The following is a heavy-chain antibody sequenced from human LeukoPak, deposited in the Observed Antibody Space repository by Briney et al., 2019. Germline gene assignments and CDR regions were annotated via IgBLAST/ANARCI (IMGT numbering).Heavy chain of an antibody. CDR3: ARDGWSPDY. CDR1: GFTFSRYW. CDR2: IKQDGSEK. Sequence: GGSLRLSCAASGFTFSRYWMSWVRQVPGKGLEWVANIKQDGSEKYYVDSVKGRFTISRDNAKNSLYLQMNSLRAEDTAVYYCARDGWSPDYWGQGTPVTVSS. V-gene: IGHV3-7*01. J-gene: IGHJ4*02.